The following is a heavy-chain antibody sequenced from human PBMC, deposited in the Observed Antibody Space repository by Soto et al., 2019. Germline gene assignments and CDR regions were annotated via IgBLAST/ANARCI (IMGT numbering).Heavy chain of an antibody. V-gene: IGHV3-23*01. Sequence: EVQLLESGGGLEQPGGSLKLSCEASGFTFSSYAMNWVRQAPGKGLEWVSVISGSGDSTYYADSVKGRFTISRDNSKNTLYLQMNSLRAEDTAVYYCARRGSGSYYDYWGQGTLVTVSS. CDR3: ARRGSGSYYDY. CDR2: ISGSGDST. D-gene: IGHD1-26*01. J-gene: IGHJ4*02. CDR1: GFTFSSYA.